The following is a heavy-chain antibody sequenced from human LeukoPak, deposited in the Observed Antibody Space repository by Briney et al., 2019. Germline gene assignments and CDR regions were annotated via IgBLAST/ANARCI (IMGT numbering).Heavy chain of an antibody. V-gene: IGHV3-20*04. J-gene: IGHJ4*02. CDR3: ARGYYCDGSGYFEDY. CDR2: INWNSGSK. CDR1: GFTFYDYS. Sequence: GGSLRLSCAASGFTFYDYSMSWLRQAPGKGLEWVSGINWNSGSKGYADSVKGRFTISRDNAKNSLYLQMNSLRGEDTALYYCARGYYCDGSGYFEDYWGQGTLDSVSS. D-gene: IGHD3-22*01.